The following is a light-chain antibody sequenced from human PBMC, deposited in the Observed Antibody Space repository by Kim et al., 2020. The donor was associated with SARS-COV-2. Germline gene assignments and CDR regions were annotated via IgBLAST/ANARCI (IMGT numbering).Light chain of an antibody. Sequence: LSLSPGERATLSCRARQSVSSSYLAWYQQKPGQAPRLLIYGASRRATGIPDRFSGSGSGTDFTLTISRLEPEDFAVYYCQQYGSSFGGGTKVDIK. CDR2: GAS. CDR1: QSVSSSY. CDR3: QQYGSS. J-gene: IGKJ4*01. V-gene: IGKV3-20*01.